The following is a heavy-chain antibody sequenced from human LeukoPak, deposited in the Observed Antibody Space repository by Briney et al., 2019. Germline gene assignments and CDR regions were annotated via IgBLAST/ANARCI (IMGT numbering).Heavy chain of an antibody. CDR3: ARHYNWFDP. CDR2: IFYSGNT. Sequence: SETLSLTCTVSGGSISRYSWSWIRQPPGKGLEWIGNIFYSGNTDYNPSLKSRVTISIDTSQNQFSLKLSSVTAADTAIYYCARHYNWFDPWGQGILVTVSS. V-gene: IGHV4-59*01. J-gene: IGHJ5*02. CDR1: GGSISRYS.